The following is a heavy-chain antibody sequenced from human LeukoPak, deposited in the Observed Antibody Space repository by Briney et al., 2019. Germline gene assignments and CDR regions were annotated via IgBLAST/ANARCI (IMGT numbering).Heavy chain of an antibody. CDR2: INPSGGST. CDR3: ATAEDSNFDY. V-gene: IGHV1-46*01. CDR1: GYTFTSYY. J-gene: IGHJ4*02. Sequence: PRASVKVSCKASGYTFTSYYMHWVRQAPGQGLEWMGIINPSGGSTSYAQKFQGGVTMTEDTSTDTAYMELSSLRSEDTAVYYCATAEDSNFDYWGQGTLVTVSS. D-gene: IGHD6-6*01.